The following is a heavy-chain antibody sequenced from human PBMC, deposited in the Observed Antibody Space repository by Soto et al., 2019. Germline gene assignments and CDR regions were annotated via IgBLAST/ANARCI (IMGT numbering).Heavy chain of an antibody. V-gene: IGHV3-21*01. CDR2: ISSSGIYI. CDR3: TIYYYDSDGLREMDY. J-gene: IGHJ4*02. D-gene: IGHD3-22*01. Sequence: KPGGSLRLSGEATGFPFSSYSITWVRQAPWQGLEWVSSISSSGIYIYYADSVKGRFTISRDNAQNSVYLHLTSLRAEDTAVYYCTIYYYDSDGLREMDYWGQGALVTVSS. CDR1: GFPFSSYS.